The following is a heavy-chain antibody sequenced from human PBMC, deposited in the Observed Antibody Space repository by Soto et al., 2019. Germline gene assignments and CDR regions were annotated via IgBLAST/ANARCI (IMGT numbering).Heavy chain of an antibody. CDR1: GVSIINNY. V-gene: IGHV4-4*07. J-gene: IGHJ4*02. CDR3: ARREDTFDF. CDR2: VYSSGRT. Sequence: QVQLQESGPGLVKPSETLSLTCAVSGVSIINNYWTWIRQPAGKRLEWLGRVYSSGRTTYNPSLKSRLTRAVDTSKNQFSLHLISVTAADTAVYACARREDTFDFWGQGMLVTVSS.